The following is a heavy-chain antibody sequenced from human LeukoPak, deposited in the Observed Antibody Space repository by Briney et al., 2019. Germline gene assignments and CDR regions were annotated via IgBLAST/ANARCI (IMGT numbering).Heavy chain of an antibody. CDR3: ARHGGAALAGTGLGY. V-gene: IGHV1-2*02. Sequence: ASVKVSCKASGYTFTDYYIHWVRQAPGQGLEWMGWINPNSGGTNSAQRFQGRVTITADTSTNTVYLELLSLRSDDTAIYYCARHGGAALAGTGLGYWGQGTLITVSS. J-gene: IGHJ4*02. D-gene: IGHD6-19*01. CDR2: INPNSGGT. CDR1: GYTFTDYY.